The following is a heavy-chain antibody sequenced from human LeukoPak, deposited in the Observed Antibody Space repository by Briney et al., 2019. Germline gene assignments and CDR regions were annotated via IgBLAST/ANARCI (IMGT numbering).Heavy chain of an antibody. Sequence: GGSLRLSCATSGFSFSSHAMAWVRHAPGKGLEWVSVISGSGGTTFYTDSVKGRFTISRDNSKNTLNLQMRSLRADDTALYYCAKTFFFDNSGYYLDSWGQGTLVIVSS. V-gene: IGHV3-23*01. D-gene: IGHD3-22*01. CDR1: GFSFSSHA. CDR2: ISGSGGTT. J-gene: IGHJ4*02. CDR3: AKTFFFDNSGYYLDS.